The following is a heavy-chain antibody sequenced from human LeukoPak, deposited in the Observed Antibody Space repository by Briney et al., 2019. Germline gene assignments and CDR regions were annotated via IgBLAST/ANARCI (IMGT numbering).Heavy chain of an antibody. J-gene: IGHJ4*02. D-gene: IGHD6-13*01. CDR2: ISWDGGST. CDR1: GFTFDDYT. CDR3: AKDGRAAAEHYFDY. Sequence: GGSLRLSCAASGFTFDDYTMHWVREALGKGLEWVSLISWDGGSTYYADSVKGRFTISRDNSKNSLYLQMNSLRTEDTALYYCAKDGRAAAEHYFDYWGQGTLVTVSS. V-gene: IGHV3-43*01.